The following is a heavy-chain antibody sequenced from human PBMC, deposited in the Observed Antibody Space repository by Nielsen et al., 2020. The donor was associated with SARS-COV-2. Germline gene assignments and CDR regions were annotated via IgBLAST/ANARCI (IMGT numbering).Heavy chain of an antibody. D-gene: IGHD6-13*01. CDR3: ARSSIAAADVNY. CDR1: GGSISSSSYY. V-gene: IGHV4-39*01. CDR2: IYYSGST. J-gene: IGHJ4*02. Sequence: SETLSLTCTVSGGSISSSSYYWGWIRQPPGKGLEWIGSIYYSGSTYYNPSLKSRVTISVDTSKNQFSLKLSSVTAADTAVYYCARSSIAAADVNYWGQGTLVTVSS.